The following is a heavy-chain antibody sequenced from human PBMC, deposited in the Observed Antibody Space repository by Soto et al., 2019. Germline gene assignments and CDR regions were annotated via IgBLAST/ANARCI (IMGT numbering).Heavy chain of an antibody. J-gene: IGHJ4*02. CDR2: ISYDGSNK. CDR3: ARARGAAYYDFWSGYQTSHFDY. Sequence: GGSLRLSCAASGFTFSSYAMHWVRQAPGKGLEWVAVISYDGSNKYYADSVKGRFTISRDNSKNTLYLQMNSLRAEDTAVYYCARARGAAYYDFWSGYQTSHFDYWGQGTLVTVSS. D-gene: IGHD3-3*01. V-gene: IGHV3-30-3*01. CDR1: GFTFSSYA.